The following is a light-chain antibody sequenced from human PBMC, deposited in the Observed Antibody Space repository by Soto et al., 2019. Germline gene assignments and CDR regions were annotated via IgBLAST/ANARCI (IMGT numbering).Light chain of an antibody. CDR3: SSHGGINNVL. CDR2: EVT. Sequence: QSALTQPPSASGSPGPSVTISCTGTSSDVGGYDYVSWYQHHPGKAPKLMIYEVTKRPSGVPDRFSGSKSGNTASLTVSGLQAEDEGDYYCSSHGGINNVLFGGGTKLTVL. CDR1: SSDVGGYDY. J-gene: IGLJ3*02. V-gene: IGLV2-8*01.